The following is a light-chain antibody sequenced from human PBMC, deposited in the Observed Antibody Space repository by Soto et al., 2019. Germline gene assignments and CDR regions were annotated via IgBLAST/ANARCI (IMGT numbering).Light chain of an antibody. J-gene: IGKJ4*01. Sequence: IQLPPSPSSLSASVGDRVPSTCQARQDISNYLNWYQQKPGKAPKLLIYDASNLETGVASRFSGSGSGTDFTFTISSLQPEDIATYYCQQYDNLPLTFGGGTKVDIK. CDR1: QDISNY. CDR2: DAS. CDR3: QQYDNLPLT. V-gene: IGKV1-33*01.